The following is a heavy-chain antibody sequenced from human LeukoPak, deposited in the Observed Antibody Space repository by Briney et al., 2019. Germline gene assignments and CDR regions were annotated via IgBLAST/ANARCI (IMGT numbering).Heavy chain of an antibody. Sequence: PGGSLRLSCAASGFTFSSYGMHWVRQAPGKGLEWVAVISYDGSNKYYADSVKGRFTISRDNSKNTLYLQMNSLRAEDTAVYYCAKGDNPYCSGGSCYPFFLQHWGQGTLVTVSS. CDR2: ISYDGSNK. CDR1: GFTFSSYG. J-gene: IGHJ1*01. CDR3: AKGDNPYCSGGSCYPFFLQH. V-gene: IGHV3-30*18. D-gene: IGHD2-15*01.